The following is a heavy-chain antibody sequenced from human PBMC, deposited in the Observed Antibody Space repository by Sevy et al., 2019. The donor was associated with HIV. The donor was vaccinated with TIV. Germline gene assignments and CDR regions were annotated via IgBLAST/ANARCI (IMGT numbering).Heavy chain of an antibody. CDR2: INPNSGVT. CDR1: GYMFSDYN. Sequence: ASVKVSCKATGYMFSDYNMHWVRQAPGQGLEWRALINPNSGVTIYAQKFRGRVSLTRDTSMSTAYMELSALTSDDTAVYYCVREDNNAPRTLLSFDIWCQGTMVTVSS. D-gene: IGHD1-20*01. J-gene: IGHJ3*02. CDR3: VREDNNAPRTLLSFDI. V-gene: IGHV1-2*06.